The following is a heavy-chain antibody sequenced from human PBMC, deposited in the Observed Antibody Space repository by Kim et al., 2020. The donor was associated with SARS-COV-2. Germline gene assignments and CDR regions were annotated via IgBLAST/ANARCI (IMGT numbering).Heavy chain of an antibody. CDR1: GFIFDDYY. D-gene: IGHD6-19*01. CDR2: ISTTGSYT. Sequence: GGSLRLSCAASGFIFDDYYMSWARQAPGKGLEWLAFISTTGSYTNYGDSVKGRFTISRDNAQNSLSLQMDSLGVGDTGLYFCARVYKSSGYEVDYYYGM. V-gene: IGHV3-11*06. CDR3: ARVYKSSGYEVDYYYGM. J-gene: IGHJ6*01.